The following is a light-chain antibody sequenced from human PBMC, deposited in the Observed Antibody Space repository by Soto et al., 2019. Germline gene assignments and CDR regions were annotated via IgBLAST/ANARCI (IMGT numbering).Light chain of an antibody. CDR2: GAS. Sequence: DIVMTQSPATLSVSPGERATVSCRASQTVSSNLAWYQQQPGQAPRLLIHGASTRATGVPARFSCSGSGTEFTLTISSLQSEDFAVYYCQQYHNWPPQYTFGQGTKLQMK. V-gene: IGKV3-15*01. CDR1: QTVSSN. CDR3: QQYHNWPPQYT. J-gene: IGKJ2*01.